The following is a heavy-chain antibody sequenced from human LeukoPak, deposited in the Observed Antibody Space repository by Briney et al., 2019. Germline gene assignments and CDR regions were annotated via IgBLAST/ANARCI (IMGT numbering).Heavy chain of an antibody. D-gene: IGHD6-6*01. Sequence: SETLSLTCTVSGGSISSSSYYWGWIRQPPGKGLEWIGSIYYSGSTYYNPSLKSRVTISVDTSKNQFSLKLSSVTAADTAMYYCARVNRLSIAARRYYYYYMDVWGKGTTVTVSS. CDR2: IYYSGST. J-gene: IGHJ6*03. CDR3: ARVNRLSIAARRYYYYYMDV. V-gene: IGHV4-39*07. CDR1: GGSISSSSYY.